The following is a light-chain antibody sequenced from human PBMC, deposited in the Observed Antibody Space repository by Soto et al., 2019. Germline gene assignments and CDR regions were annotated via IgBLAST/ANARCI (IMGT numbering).Light chain of an antibody. CDR3: QQYESYSWT. CDR1: QSIKTW. J-gene: IGKJ1*01. CDR2: DAS. Sequence: DIQMTQSPSALSASVGDRVTITCRASQSIKTWLAWYQRKPGRAPNLLIYDASSLQSGVPSRFSGSGSGTEFTLTINSLQPDDSATYYCQQYESYSWTFGQGTKV. V-gene: IGKV1-5*01.